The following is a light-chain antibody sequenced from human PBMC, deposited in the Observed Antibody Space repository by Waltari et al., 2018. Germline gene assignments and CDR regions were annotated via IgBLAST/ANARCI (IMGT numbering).Light chain of an antibody. CDR2: DVS. V-gene: IGLV2-14*03. J-gene: IGLJ2*01. CDR1: SSDVGGYNT. CDR3: SSYTSSNTLV. Sequence: QSALTQPASVSGSPGQSITISCTGTSSDVGGYNTVSWYQQHPGKAPKLMIYDVSNRPSGVSNRFSGSKSGNTASLTISGLQVEDEADYYCSSYTSSNTLVFGGGTKLTVL.